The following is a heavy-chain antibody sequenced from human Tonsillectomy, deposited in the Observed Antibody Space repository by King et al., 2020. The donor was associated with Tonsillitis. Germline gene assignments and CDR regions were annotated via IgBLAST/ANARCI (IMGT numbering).Heavy chain of an antibody. CDR3: ARRIPHFGVDIFVPMYGFDI. J-gene: IGHJ3*02. Sequence: VQLVQSGAEVKKPGASVKVSCKASGYAVTISDINWVRQGTGQGLEWLGWTNPNSGETGYGKKFQGRLTMTRNTSISTVYMELSSLRSEDTAIYYCARRIPHFGVDIFVPMYGFDIWGQGTMVTVSS. CDR1: GYAVTISD. D-gene: IGHD3-3*01. V-gene: IGHV1-8*01. CDR2: TNPNSGET.